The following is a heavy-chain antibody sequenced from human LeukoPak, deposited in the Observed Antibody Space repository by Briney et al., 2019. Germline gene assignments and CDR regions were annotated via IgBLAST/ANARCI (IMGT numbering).Heavy chain of an antibody. CDR1: GGSISSYY. CDR2: IYYSGST. Sequence: SETLSLTCTVSGGSISSYYWSWIRQPPGKGLEWIGYIYYSGSTNYNPSLKSRVTISVDTSKNQFSLKLSSVTAADTAVYYCAGPLDYWGQGTLVTVSS. V-gene: IGHV4-59*08. CDR3: AGPLDY. J-gene: IGHJ4*02.